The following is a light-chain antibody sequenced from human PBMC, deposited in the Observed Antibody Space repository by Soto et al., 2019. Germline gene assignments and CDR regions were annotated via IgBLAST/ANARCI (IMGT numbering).Light chain of an antibody. CDR3: QQDGCPRT. Sequence: EIVMTQSPGTLSVSPGERATISCRASQSVSSSYLSWYQQKPGQATRLLIYGASSKGTGLSGRISGRGAGTYFPLTISRQAPDYFAVYYYQQDGCPRTFGQGTKVEIK. J-gene: IGKJ1*01. CDR1: QSVSSSY. V-gene: IGKV3-20*01. CDR2: GAS.